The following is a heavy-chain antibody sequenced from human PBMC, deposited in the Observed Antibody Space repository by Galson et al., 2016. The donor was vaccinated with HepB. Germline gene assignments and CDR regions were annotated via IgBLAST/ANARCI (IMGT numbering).Heavy chain of an antibody. CDR1: GFTFSSYL. CDR2: IHFDGFNT. V-gene: IGHV3-74*01. Sequence: SLRLSCAASGFTFSSYLMHWVRQAPGKGLVWVSRIHFDGFNTIHADSVKGRFTISRDNAKNTLYLQMNSLRAEDTAVYYCVTEGYYGMDVWGQGTTVTVSS. J-gene: IGHJ6*02. CDR3: VTEGYYGMDV.